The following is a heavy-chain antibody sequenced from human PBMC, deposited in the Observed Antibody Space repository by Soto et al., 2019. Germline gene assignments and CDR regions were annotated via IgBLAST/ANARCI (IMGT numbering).Heavy chain of an antibody. J-gene: IGHJ4*02. D-gene: IGHD1-1*01. CDR1: GYTFSSYA. CDR2: INPGYGNT. V-gene: IGHV1-3*01. Sequence: QVHLVQSGAEVRKPGASVKVSCKASGYTFSSYAMHWVRPAPGQRVEWMGWINPGYGNTKSSQRFQDRVTISRDTSASRAYMELTSLSSEDTAVYYCASNTGDGTFDFWGQGTLVTVSS. CDR3: ASNTGDGTFDF.